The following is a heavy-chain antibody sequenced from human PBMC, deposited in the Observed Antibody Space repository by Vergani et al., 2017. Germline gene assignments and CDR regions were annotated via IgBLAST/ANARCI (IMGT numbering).Heavy chain of an antibody. CDR3: ARITVGCSSTSCYEVDP. D-gene: IGHD2-2*01. Sequence: QVQLQESGPGLVKPSETLSLTCTVSGSPISSYYWSWIRQPPGKGLEWIGYNYYSGSTNYNPSLKSRVTISVDTSKNQFSLKLSSVTAADTAVYYCARITVGCSSTSCYEVDPWGQGTRVTVSS. CDR1: GSPISSYY. V-gene: IGHV4-59*01. J-gene: IGHJ5*02. CDR2: NYYSGST.